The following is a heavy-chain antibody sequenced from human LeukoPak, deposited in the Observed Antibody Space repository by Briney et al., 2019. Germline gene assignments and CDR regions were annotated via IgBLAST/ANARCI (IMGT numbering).Heavy chain of an antibody. CDR3: ARARRDVAEAMD. J-gene: IGHJ4*02. CDR2: MYYNERT. Sequence: KSSETLSLTCTVSGYSINNGFYWDWIRQPPGRGLEWIGGMYYNERTYYNPSLKSRVHISPDTSKNHFSLKLSSVTAADTAVYYCARARRDVAEAMDWGQGTLVTVSS. CDR1: GYSINNGFY. V-gene: IGHV4-38-2*02. D-gene: IGHD1-14*01.